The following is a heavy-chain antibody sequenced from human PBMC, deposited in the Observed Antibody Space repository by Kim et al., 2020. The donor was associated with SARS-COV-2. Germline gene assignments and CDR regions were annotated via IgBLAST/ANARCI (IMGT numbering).Heavy chain of an antibody. Sequence: SETLSLTCTVSGGSISSGGYYWSWIRQHPGKGLEWIGYIYYSGSTYYNPSLKSRVTISVDTSKNQFSLKLSSVTAADTAEYYCARGRGHDSSGYHPPWYWGQGTLVTVSS. CDR1: GGSISSGGYY. CDR3: ARGRGHDSSGYHPPWY. J-gene: IGHJ4*02. CDR2: IYYSGST. V-gene: IGHV4-31*02. D-gene: IGHD3-22*01.